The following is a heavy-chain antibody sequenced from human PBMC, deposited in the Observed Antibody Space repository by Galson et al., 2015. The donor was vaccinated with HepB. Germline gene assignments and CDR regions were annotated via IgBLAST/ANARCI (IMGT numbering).Heavy chain of an antibody. V-gene: IGHV1-46*01. CDR3: ALSGSVSVEILTIR. J-gene: IGHJ4*02. CDR1: GYTFTSYY. D-gene: IGHD1-26*01. CDR2: INPSDGYT. Sequence: SVKVSCKASGYTFTSYYMHWVRQAPGQGLEWMGLINPSDGYTSYAQKFQGRVTMTRDTSTSTVYVELSGLRSEDTAMYYCALSGSVSVEILTIRWGQGTLVTVSA.